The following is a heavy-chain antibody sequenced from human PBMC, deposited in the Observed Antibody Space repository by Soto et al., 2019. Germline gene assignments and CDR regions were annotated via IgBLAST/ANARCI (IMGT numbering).Heavy chain of an antibody. CDR3: AGDRYYYGSGSYRFDY. Sequence: QVQLVQSGAEVKKPGSSVKVSCKASGGTFSSYTISWVRQAPGQGLEWMGRIIPILGIANYAQKFRGRVTITADKSTSTAYMELSSLRSEDTAVYYCAGDRYYYGSGSYRFDYWGQGTLVTVSS. V-gene: IGHV1-69*02. CDR2: IIPILGIA. J-gene: IGHJ4*02. CDR1: GGTFSSYT. D-gene: IGHD3-10*01.